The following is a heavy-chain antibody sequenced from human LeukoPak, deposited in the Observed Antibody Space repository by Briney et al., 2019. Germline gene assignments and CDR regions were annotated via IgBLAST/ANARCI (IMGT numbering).Heavy chain of an antibody. CDR3: ARDYGSGSYHDY. D-gene: IGHD3-10*01. J-gene: IGHJ4*02. V-gene: IGHV3-7*03. CDR1: GFTFSSYW. Sequence: GGSLRLSCAASGFTFSSYWMSWVRQAPGKGLEWVGNIKGDGSEKYYVDSVKGRFTISRDNAKNSLYLQMNSLRAEDTALYYCARDYGSGSYHDYWGQGTLVTVSS. CDR2: IKGDGSEK.